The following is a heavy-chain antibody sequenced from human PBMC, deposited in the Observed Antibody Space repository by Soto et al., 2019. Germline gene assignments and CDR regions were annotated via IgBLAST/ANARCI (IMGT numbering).Heavy chain of an antibody. J-gene: IGHJ6*02. V-gene: IGHV4-34*01. Sequence: SETLSLTCAVYGGSFSGYYWTWIRQPPGTGLEWIGEINHSGSTNYNPSLKSRVTISVDTSKNQFSLKLSSVTAADTAVYYCARGLAYYDILTGYYRSSSRNYYYYYGMDVWGQGTTVTVSS. CDR3: ARGLAYYDILTGYYRSSSRNYYYYYGMDV. CDR1: GGSFSGYY. D-gene: IGHD3-9*01. CDR2: INHSGST.